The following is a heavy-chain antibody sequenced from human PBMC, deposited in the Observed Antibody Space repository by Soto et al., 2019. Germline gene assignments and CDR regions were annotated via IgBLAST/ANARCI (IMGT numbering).Heavy chain of an antibody. V-gene: IGHV4-4*02. CDR3: ARDNYYSNNYDYGMDV. J-gene: IGHJ6*02. CDR2: IYHDGST. CDR1: GGSISSSNW. D-gene: IGHD4-4*01. Sequence: PSETLSLTCAVSGGSISSSNWWSWVRQPPGKGLEWIAEIYHDGSTYYNPSLKSRVTIPVDKSKNQFSLKLNSVNAADTAVYYCARDNYYSNNYDYGMDVWDQGSTVTVSS.